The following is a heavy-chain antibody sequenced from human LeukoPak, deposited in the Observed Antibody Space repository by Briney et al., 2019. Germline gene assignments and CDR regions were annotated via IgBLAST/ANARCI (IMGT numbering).Heavy chain of an antibody. CDR3: LKDIRRSGYFSVNIDA. CDR1: GFNFRDSA. Sequence: GGSLRLSCAASGFNFRDSAMHWVRQTPGKGLEWVSVIKSDSVTKGYADSVRGRFTIPRDNGKNSLYLQMNGLRTEDTALYYFLKDIRRSGYFSVNIDAWGQGTLVTVSA. D-gene: IGHD6-19*01. J-gene: IGHJ5*02. V-gene: IGHV3-9*01. CDR2: IKSDSVTK.